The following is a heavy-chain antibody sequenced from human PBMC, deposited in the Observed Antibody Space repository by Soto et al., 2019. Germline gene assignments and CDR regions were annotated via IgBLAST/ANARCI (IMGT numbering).Heavy chain of an antibody. CDR2: MNPNSGNT. CDR1: GYTFTSYD. J-gene: IGHJ6*02. CDR3: ARDFRDKLRFNTMIYYYYGMDV. Sequence: ASVKVSWKASGYTFTSYDINWVRQATGQGLEWMGWMNPNSGNTGYAQKFQGRVTITADESTSTAYMELSSLRSEDTAVYYCARDFRDKLRFNTMIYYYYGMDVWGQGTTVTVSS. V-gene: IGHV1-8*01. D-gene: IGHD3-3*01.